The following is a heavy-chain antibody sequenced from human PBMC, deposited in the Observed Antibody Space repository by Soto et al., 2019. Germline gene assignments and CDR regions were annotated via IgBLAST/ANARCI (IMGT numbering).Heavy chain of an antibody. V-gene: IGHV3-66*01. J-gene: IGHJ4*02. CDR2: IYSGGST. D-gene: IGHD2-2*02. CDR1: GFTVSTKY. Sequence: PGGSLRLSCAASGFTVSTKYMSWVRQAPGKGLEWVSVIYSGGSTFYADSVKGRFTVSRDDSERAVYLQMHSLETEDTAVYYCTTGYSDTDFGWGPGTLVTVSS. CDR3: TTGYSDTDFG.